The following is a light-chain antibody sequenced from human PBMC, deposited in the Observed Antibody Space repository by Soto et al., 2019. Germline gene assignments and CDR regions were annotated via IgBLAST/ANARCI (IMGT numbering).Light chain of an antibody. CDR1: QGITSY. V-gene: IGKV1-9*01. Sequence: IQLTQSPSSLSASVGDRVTITCRASQGITSYLAWYQQRPGKAPGLLIYSASTLQSGVPSRFSGSGYGTDFSLTISNLQPEDFATYYCQQYNSYPWTFGQGTKV. J-gene: IGKJ1*01. CDR2: SAS. CDR3: QQYNSYPWT.